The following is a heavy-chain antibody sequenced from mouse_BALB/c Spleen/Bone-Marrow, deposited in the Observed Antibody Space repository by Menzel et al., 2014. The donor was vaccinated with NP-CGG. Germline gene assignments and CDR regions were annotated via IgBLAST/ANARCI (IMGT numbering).Heavy chain of an antibody. CDR1: GYAFSTYW. CDR2: IYPGDGDT. V-gene: IGHV1-80*01. J-gene: IGHJ2*01. Sequence: VQLQESGAELVRPGSSVKISCKSSGYAFSTYWINWVKQRPGQGLEWIGQIYPGDGDTDFNGKFKGIATLTADRSSNTAYMEFSSLTSEDSAVYFCARGGISVDYWGQGTTLTVSS. CDR3: ARGGISVDY.